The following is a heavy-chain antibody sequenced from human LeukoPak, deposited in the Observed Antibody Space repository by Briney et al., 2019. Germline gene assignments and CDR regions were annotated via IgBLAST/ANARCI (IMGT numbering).Heavy chain of an antibody. CDR2: ISSSGGST. Sequence: GGSLRLSCAASGFTFSSYAMSWVPRAPGKGLEWVSSISSSGGSTFYADSLKGRVTVSRDNSKNTLYLQMSSLRAEDTAVYYCANQARRTGYYFDNWGQGTLVTVSS. V-gene: IGHV3-23*01. CDR3: ANQARRTGYYFDN. J-gene: IGHJ4*02. CDR1: GFTFSSYA.